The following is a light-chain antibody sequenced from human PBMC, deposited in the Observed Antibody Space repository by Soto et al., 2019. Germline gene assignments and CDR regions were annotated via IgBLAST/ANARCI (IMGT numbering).Light chain of an antibody. J-gene: IGKJ1*01. CDR1: QSISSW. Sequence: DMQMTQSPSTLSASVGDRVTITCRASQSISSWLAWYQQKPGKAPNLLIYKASSLQSGVPSRFSGSASGTEFTLTISCLQPDDFATYYCQQYSDYPWTFGQGTKVEVK. CDR2: KAS. CDR3: QQYSDYPWT. V-gene: IGKV1-5*03.